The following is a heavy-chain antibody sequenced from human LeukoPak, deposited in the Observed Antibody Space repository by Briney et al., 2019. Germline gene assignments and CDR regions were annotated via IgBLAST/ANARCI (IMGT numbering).Heavy chain of an antibody. Sequence: PGGSLRLSCAASGFTFSGYAMHWVRQAPGKGLEWVAVISYDGSNKYYADSVKGRFTISRDNSKNSLYLQMSNLRAEDTAVYFCARGGGLDVWGQGATVTVSS. J-gene: IGHJ6*02. CDR2: ISYDGSNK. D-gene: IGHD3-16*01. V-gene: IGHV3-30*04. CDR3: ARGGGLDV. CDR1: GFTFSGYA.